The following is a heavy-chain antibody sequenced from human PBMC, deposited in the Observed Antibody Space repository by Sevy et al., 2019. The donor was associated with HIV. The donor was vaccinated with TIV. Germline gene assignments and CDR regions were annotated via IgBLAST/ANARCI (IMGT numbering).Heavy chain of an antibody. J-gene: IGHJ3*01. D-gene: IGHD3-10*01. CDR1: GFTFSRYG. CDR2: IRYDGSTK. V-gene: IGHV3-30*02. CDR3: AKGLGMVQGALLSDDV. Sequence: GGSLRLSCAASGFTFSRYGMHWVRQAPGKGLEWVAFIRYDGSTKYYAGSVKGRFIISRDNSKDSLYLQMNSLRGDDTSLYYCAKGLGMVQGALLSDDVWGQGTMVTVSS.